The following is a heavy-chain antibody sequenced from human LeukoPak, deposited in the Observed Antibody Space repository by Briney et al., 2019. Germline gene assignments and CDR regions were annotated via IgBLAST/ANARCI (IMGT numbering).Heavy chain of an antibody. Sequence: GRSLRLSCAASGFTFSSYAMHWVRQAPGKGLEWVAVISYDGGNKYYADSVKGRFTISRDNSKNTLYLQMNSLRAEDTAVYYCARRGNCSSTSCLNWFDPWGQGTLVTVSS. D-gene: IGHD2-2*01. CDR1: GFTFSSYA. J-gene: IGHJ5*02. CDR3: ARRGNCSSTSCLNWFDP. CDR2: ISYDGGNK. V-gene: IGHV3-30-3*01.